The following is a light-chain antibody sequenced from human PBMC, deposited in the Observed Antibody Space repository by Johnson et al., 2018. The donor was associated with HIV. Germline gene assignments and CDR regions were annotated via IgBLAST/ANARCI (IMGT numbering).Light chain of an antibody. CDR3: GTWDSSLSAGEV. V-gene: IGLV1-51*01. CDR1: SSNIGNNY. J-gene: IGLJ1*01. Sequence: QSVLTQPPSVSAAPGQKVTISCSGSSSNIGNNYVSWYQQVPGTAPKLLIYDNNKRPSGIPDRFSGSKSGTSATLGITGLQTGDGADYYCGTWDSSLSAGEVFGTGTKVTVL. CDR2: DNN.